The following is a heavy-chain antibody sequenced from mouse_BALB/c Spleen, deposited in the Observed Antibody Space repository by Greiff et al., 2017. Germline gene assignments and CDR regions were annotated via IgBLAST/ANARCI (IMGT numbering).Heavy chain of an antibody. J-gene: IGHJ2*01. Sequence: LMKPGASVKISCKATGYTFSSYWIEWVKQRPGHGLEWIGEILPGSGSTNYNEKFKGKATFTADTSSNTAYMQLSSLTSEDSAVYYCARGTIYYDYDGGDYWGQGTTLTVSS. CDR3: ARGTIYYDYDGGDY. CDR1: GYTFSSYW. CDR2: ILPGSGST. D-gene: IGHD2-4*01. V-gene: IGHV1-9*01.